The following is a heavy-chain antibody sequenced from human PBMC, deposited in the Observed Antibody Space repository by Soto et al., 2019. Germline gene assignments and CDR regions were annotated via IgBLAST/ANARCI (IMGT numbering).Heavy chain of an antibody. D-gene: IGHD4-4*01. CDR1: GGTFSSYA. V-gene: IGHV1-69*06. Sequence: SVKVSCKASGGTFSSYAISWVRQAPGQGLEWMGGIIPIFGTANYAQKFQGRVTITADKSTSTAYMELSSLRSEDTAVYYCARDHSYDTVTTAPLCYWGQGTLVTVSS. CDR2: IIPIFGTA. J-gene: IGHJ4*02. CDR3: ARDHSYDTVTTAPLCY.